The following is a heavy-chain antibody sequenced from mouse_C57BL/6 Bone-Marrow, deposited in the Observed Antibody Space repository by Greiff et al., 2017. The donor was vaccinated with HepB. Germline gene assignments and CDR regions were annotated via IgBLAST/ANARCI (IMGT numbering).Heavy chain of an antibody. Sequence: EVQRVESGGGLVQPGGSMKLSCVASGFTFSNYWMNWVRQSPEKGLEWVAQIRLKSDNYATHYAESVKGRFTISRDDSKSSVYLQMNNLRAEDTGIYYCTRGLRQDYWGQGTTLTVSS. V-gene: IGHV6-3*01. CDR3: TRGLRQDY. D-gene: IGHD2-4*01. CDR1: GFTFSNYW. J-gene: IGHJ2*01. CDR2: IRLKSDNYAT.